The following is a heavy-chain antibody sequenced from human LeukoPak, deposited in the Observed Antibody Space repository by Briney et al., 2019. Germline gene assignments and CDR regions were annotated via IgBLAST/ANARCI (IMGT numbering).Heavy chain of an antibody. CDR1: GFTFSSYG. CDR3: AKEITILGNCMDV. J-gene: IGHJ6*03. D-gene: IGHD3-3*01. Sequence: PGGSLRLSCAASGFTFSSYGMSWVRQAPGKGLEWVSAISGSGGSTYYADSVKGRFTISRDSSKNTLYLQMNSLRAEDTAVYYCAKEITILGNCMDVWGKGTTVTVSS. CDR2: ISGSGGST. V-gene: IGHV3-23*01.